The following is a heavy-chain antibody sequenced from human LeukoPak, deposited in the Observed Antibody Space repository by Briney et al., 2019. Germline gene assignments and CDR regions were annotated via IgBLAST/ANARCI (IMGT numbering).Heavy chain of an antibody. V-gene: IGHV3-74*01. Sequence: PGGSLRLSCAASGFTFSSYWMHWVRQAPGKGLVWVSRINSDGSSTSYADSVKGRFTISRDNAKNTLYLQMNSLRAEDTAVYYCALQDTIFGVVINALDYWGQGTLVIISS. CDR1: GFTFSSYW. D-gene: IGHD3-3*01. CDR2: INSDGSST. CDR3: ALQDTIFGVVINALDY. J-gene: IGHJ4*02.